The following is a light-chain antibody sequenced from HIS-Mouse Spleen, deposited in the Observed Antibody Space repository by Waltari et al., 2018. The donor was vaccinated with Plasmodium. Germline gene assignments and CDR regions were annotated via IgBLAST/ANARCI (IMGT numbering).Light chain of an antibody. Sequence: QSALTQPASVSGSPGQSITICCTGTSSDVGSYNLVSWYQQHPGKAPKLMIYEGSKRPSGVSNRFSGSKSGNTASRTISGLQAEDEADYYCCSYAGSSTYVFGTGTKVTVL. CDR3: CSYAGSSTYV. V-gene: IGLV2-23*01. J-gene: IGLJ1*01. CDR1: SSDVGSYNL. CDR2: EGS.